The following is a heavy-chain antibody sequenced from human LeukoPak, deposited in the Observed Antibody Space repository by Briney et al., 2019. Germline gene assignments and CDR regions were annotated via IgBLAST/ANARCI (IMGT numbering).Heavy chain of an antibody. Sequence: ASVKVSCKASGYTFTSYGISWVRQAPGQGLEWMGWISAYNGNTNYGEKLQGRVTMTTDTSTSTAYMELRSLRSDDTAVYYCARLRFLEWLWDYWGQGTLVTVSS. V-gene: IGHV1-18*01. CDR3: ARLRFLEWLWDY. D-gene: IGHD3-3*01. CDR1: GYTFTSYG. J-gene: IGHJ4*02. CDR2: ISAYNGNT.